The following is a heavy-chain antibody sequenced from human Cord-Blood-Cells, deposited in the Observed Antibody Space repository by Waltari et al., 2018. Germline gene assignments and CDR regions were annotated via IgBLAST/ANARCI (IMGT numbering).Heavy chain of an antibody. V-gene: IGHV3-33*01. CDR1: GFTFSIYG. CDR2: IWDDGSNK. CDR3: ARDPRPVGELSYYYYYGMDV. Sequence: QVQLVESGGGVVQPGRSLRLSCAAFGFTFSIYGMHWVRQAPGKGLEWVAVIWDDGSNKYYADSVKGRFTISRDNPKNTLYLQMNSLRAEDTAVYYCARDPRPVGELSYYYYYGMDVWGQGTTVTVSS. J-gene: IGHJ6*02. D-gene: IGHD3-16*02.